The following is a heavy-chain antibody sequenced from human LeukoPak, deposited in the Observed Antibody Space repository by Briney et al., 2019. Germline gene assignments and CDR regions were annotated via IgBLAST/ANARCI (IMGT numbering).Heavy chain of an antibody. CDR3: ARGPLEYCSGGSCYHLNSAAV. CDR1: GFTFSSYE. CDR2: ISSSGSTI. D-gene: IGHD2-15*01. Sequence: GGSLRLSCAASGFTFSSYEMNWVRQAPGKGLEWVSYISSSGSTIYYADSVKGRFTISRDNAKNSLYLQMNSLRAEDTAVYYCARGPLEYCSGGSCYHLNSAAVWGKGTTVTVSS. V-gene: IGHV3-48*03. J-gene: IGHJ6*04.